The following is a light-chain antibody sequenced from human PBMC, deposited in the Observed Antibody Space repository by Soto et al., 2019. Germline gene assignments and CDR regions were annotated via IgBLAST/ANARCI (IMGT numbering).Light chain of an antibody. Sequence: DIVMTQSPDSLAVSLGERATINYKSSQSVLYSSNNKNSLAWYQHKPGQPPKLLTYCASARESGVPDRFSGSESETDFTHTISNLQAEDVAVYYCQRYCTPPFTFGPGTKVAIK. V-gene: IGKV4-1*01. CDR2: CAS. CDR3: QRYCTPPFT. CDR1: QSVLYSSNNKNS. J-gene: IGKJ3*01.